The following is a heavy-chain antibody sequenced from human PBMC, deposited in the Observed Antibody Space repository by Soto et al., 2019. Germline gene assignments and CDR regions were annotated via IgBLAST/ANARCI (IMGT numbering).Heavy chain of an antibody. V-gene: IGHV3-30*04. CDR3: ARGRYCSGGSCYSYYYGMDV. CDR1: GFTFSSYA. J-gene: IGHJ6*02. Sequence: GVSLRLSCAASGFTFSSYAMHWVRQAPGKGLEWVAVISYDGSNKYYADSVKGRFTISRDNSKNTLYLQMNSLRAEDTAVYYCARGRYCSGGSCYSYYYGMDVWGQGTTVTVSS. D-gene: IGHD2-15*01. CDR2: ISYDGSNK.